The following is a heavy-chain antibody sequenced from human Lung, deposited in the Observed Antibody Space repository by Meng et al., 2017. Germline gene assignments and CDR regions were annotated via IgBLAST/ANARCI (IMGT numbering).Heavy chain of an antibody. CDR3: ARLWWGIAAAGRYFDY. CDR1: GGSISSSSYY. CDR2: IYYSGST. J-gene: IGHJ4*02. Sequence: QLQLQESGPGLVKPSETLSLTCTVSGGSISSSSYYWGWIRQPPGKGLEWIGSIYYSGSTYYNPSLKSRVTISVDTSKNQFSLKLSSVTAADTAVYYCARLWWGIAAAGRYFDYWGQGTLVTVSS. D-gene: IGHD6-13*01. V-gene: IGHV4-39*01.